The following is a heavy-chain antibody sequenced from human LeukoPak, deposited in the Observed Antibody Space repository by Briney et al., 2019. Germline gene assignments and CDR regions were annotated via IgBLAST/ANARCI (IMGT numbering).Heavy chain of an antibody. D-gene: IGHD3-3*01. V-gene: IGHV3-23*01. CDR2: ISGSGGST. CDR3: AKDASAVRYYFDY. Sequence: GGSLRLSCAASEFTFSSYVMSWVRQAPGKGLEWVSAISGSGGSTYYADSVKGRFIISRDNSKNTLYLQMNSLRAEDTAVYYCAKDASAVRYYFDYWGQGTLVTVSS. J-gene: IGHJ4*02. CDR1: EFTFSSYV.